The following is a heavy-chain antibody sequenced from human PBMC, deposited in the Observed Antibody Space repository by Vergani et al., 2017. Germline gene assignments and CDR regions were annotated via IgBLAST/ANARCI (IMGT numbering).Heavy chain of an antibody. Sequence: QVQLQQWGAGLLKPSETLSLTCAVYGGSFSGYYWSWIRQPPGKGLEWIGEINHSGTTNYNPSLKSRVTISVDTSKNQFSLKLSSVTAADTAMYYCARVWGKRANQMLWLRYLDYWGQGTLVTVSS. CDR2: INHSGTT. CDR1: GGSFSGYY. J-gene: IGHJ4*02. D-gene: IGHD2-2*01. V-gene: IGHV4-34*01. CDR3: ARVWGKRANQMLWLRYLDY.